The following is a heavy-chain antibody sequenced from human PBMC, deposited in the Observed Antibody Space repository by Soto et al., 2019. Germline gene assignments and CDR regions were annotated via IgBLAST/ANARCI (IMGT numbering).Heavy chain of an antibody. J-gene: IGHJ3*02. CDR1: GFTFDDYT. CDR3: ASGRYSSSWYAFDI. V-gene: IGHV3-43*01. CDR2: ISWDGGST. Sequence: GGSLRLSCAASGFTFDDYTMHWVRQAPGKGLEWVSLISWDGGSTYYADSVKGRFTISRDNSKNSLYLQMNSLRTEDTALYYCASGRYSSSWYAFDIWGQGTMVTVSS. D-gene: IGHD6-13*01.